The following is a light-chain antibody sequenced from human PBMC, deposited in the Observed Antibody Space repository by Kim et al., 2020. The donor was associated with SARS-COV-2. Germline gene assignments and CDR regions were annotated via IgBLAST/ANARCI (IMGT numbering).Light chain of an antibody. CDR2: KAS. Sequence: DIQMTQSPSTLSATVGDRVTITCRASQSISTWLAWYQQKPGEAPKLLIYKASILQTGVPSRFSGRGSGTEISLTISSLQPDDFATYYCQQYETPLYTFGRGTKLEI. CDR3: QQYETPLYT. V-gene: IGKV1-5*03. J-gene: IGKJ2*01. CDR1: QSISTW.